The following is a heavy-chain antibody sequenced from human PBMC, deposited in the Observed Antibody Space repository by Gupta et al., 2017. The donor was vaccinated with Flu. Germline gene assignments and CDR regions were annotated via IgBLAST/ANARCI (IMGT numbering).Heavy chain of an antibody. Sequence: QVQLVQSGAEVKKPGSSVKVSCKASGGTFSSYTISWVRQAPGQGLEWMGRIIPILGIANYAQKFQGRVTITADKSTSTAYMELSSLRSEDTAVYYCASNPAGNYYDSSGYYRHFVEAFDIWGQGTMVTVSS. V-gene: IGHV1-69*02. CDR1: GGTFSSYT. D-gene: IGHD3-22*01. CDR3: ASNPAGNYYDSSGYYRHFVEAFDI. CDR2: IIPILGIA. J-gene: IGHJ3*02.